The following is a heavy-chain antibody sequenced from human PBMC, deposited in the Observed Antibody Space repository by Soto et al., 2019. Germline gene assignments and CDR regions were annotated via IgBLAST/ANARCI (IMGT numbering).Heavy chain of an antibody. J-gene: IGHJ6*02. D-gene: IGHD5-12*01. CDR2: IYYSGST. CDR3: ARGVATILGVDYGMDV. CDR1: GGSISTYY. Sequence: SETLSLTCTVSGGSISTYYWSWIRQPPGKGLEWIGYIYYSGSTNYNPSLKSRVTISVDTSKNQFSLKLSSVTAADTAVYYCARGVATILGVDYGMDVWGQGTTVT. V-gene: IGHV4-59*01.